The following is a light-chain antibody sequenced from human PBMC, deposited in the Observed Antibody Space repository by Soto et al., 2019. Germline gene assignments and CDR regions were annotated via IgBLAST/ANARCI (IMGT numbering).Light chain of an antibody. CDR2: DVS. CDR1: SSDVGGYNY. CDR3: SSYAGSSSTYVV. V-gene: IGLV2-11*01. J-gene: IGLJ2*01. Sequence: QSALTQPRSVSGSPGQSVTISCTGTSSDVGGYNYVSWYQQHPGEAPKVMIYDVSKRPSGVPDRFSGSKSGNTASLTISGLQAADEADYYCSSYAGSSSTYVVFGGGTQLTVL.